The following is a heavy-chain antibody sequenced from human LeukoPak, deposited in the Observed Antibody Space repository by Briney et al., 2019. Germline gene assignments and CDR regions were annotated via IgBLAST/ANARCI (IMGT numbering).Heavy chain of an antibody. V-gene: IGHV3-15*07. CDR2: IKSKTDGGTT. CDR1: GFTFSNAW. Sequence: GGSLRLSCAASGFTFSNAWMNWVRQAPGKGLEWVGRIKSKTDGGTTDYAAPVKGRFTISRDDSKNTLYLQMNSLKTEDTAVYYCTTLYYDFWSGYSNYGMDVWGQGTTVTVSS. D-gene: IGHD3-3*01. J-gene: IGHJ6*02. CDR3: TTLYYDFWSGYSNYGMDV.